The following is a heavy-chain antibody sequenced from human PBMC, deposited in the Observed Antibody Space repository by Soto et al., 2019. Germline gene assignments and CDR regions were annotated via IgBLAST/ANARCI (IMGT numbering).Heavy chain of an antibody. J-gene: IGHJ4*02. D-gene: IGHD2-21*02. CDR1: GFTVSSNY. CDR2: IYSGGST. Sequence: EVQLVESGGGLIQPGGSLRLSCAASGFTVSSNYMSWVRQAPGKGLEWVSVIYSGGSTYYADSVKGRFTISRDNSKNTLYLQMNSLRAEDTAVYYCARDAYCGGDCHFLDYCGQGTLVTVSS. CDR3: ARDAYCGGDCHFLDY. V-gene: IGHV3-53*01.